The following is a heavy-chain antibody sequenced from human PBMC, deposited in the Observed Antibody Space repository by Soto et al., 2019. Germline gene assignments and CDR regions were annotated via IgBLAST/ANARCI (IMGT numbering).Heavy chain of an antibody. J-gene: IGHJ6*02. CDR1: GGTFRSYA. Sequence: AASVKVSCKASGGTFRSYAISWVRQAPGQGLEWMGGIIPIFGTANYAQKFQGRVTITADESTSTAYMELSSLRSEDTAVYYCARSRWRGSSGSRTDYYYYYGMDVWGQGTTVTVSS. CDR2: IIPIFGTA. V-gene: IGHV1-69*13. D-gene: IGHD3-22*01. CDR3: ARSRWRGSSGSRTDYYYYYGMDV.